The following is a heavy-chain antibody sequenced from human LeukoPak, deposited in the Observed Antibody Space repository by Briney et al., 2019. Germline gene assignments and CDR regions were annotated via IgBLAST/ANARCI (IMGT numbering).Heavy chain of an antibody. D-gene: IGHD6-13*01. CDR2: IIPILGIA. CDR3: ARGVTAAADTFDP. J-gene: IGHJ5*02. CDR1: GGTFISYA. Sequence: GASVKVSCKASGGTFISYAISWVRQAPGQGLEWMGRIIPILGIANYAQKFQGRVTITADKSTSTAYMELSSLRSEDTAVYYCARGVTAAADTFDPWGQGTLVAVSS. V-gene: IGHV1-69*04.